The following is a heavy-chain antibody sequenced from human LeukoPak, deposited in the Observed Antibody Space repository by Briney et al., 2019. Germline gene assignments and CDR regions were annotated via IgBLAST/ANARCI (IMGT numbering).Heavy chain of an antibody. CDR2: INNDGSTT. CDR1: GFTFSSYW. Sequence: GGSLRLSCAASGFTFSSYWMHWVRQAPGKGLVWVSRINNDGSTTSYADSVKGRFTISRDNAKNTLYLQMDSLKAEDTAVYYCARSDGWYHAIGYWGQGALVTV. CDR3: ARSDGWYHAIGY. D-gene: IGHD6-19*01. V-gene: IGHV3-74*01. J-gene: IGHJ4*02.